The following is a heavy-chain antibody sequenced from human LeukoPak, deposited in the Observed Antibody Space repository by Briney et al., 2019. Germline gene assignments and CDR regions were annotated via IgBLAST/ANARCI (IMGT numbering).Heavy chain of an antibody. D-gene: IGHD3-22*01. CDR3: ARILGDGYYYDSSGYSPHWFDP. V-gene: IGHV3-66*01. CDR1: GFTVSSNY. Sequence: GGSLRLSCAASGFTVSSNYMSWVRQAPGKGLEWVSVIYSGGSTYYADSVKGRFTISRDNSKNTLYLQMNSLRAEDTAVYYCARILGDGYYYDSSGYSPHWFDPWGQGTLVTVSS. J-gene: IGHJ5*02. CDR2: IYSGGST.